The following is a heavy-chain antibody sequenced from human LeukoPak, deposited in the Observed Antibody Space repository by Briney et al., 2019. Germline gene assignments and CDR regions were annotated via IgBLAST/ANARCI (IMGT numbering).Heavy chain of an antibody. V-gene: IGHV4-39*01. CDR1: GGSINSSSYY. CDR2: IYYSGST. CDR3: ASRSSIWSGYQDTLYYFDS. D-gene: IGHD3-3*01. J-gene: IGHJ4*02. Sequence: SETLSLTCTVSGGSINSSSYYWGWIRQPPGKGLEWIGSIYYSGSTYYNPSLKSRVTISVDTSKNQFSLELRSVTAADTAVYSCASRSSIWSGYQDTLYYFDSWGQGTLVTVSS.